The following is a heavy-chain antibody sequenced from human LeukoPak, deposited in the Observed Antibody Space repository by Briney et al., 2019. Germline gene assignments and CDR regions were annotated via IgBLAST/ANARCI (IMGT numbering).Heavy chain of an antibody. CDR2: IHYSGST. CDR3: ARQGIVNYLSPVNY. Sequence: SETLSLTCTLSGGSISSSSYYWGWIRQPPGKGLEWIGTIHYSGSTYYNPSLKGRVTISVDTSKNQFSLKLSSVTAADTAVYYGARQGIVNYLSPVNYWGQGTLVTVSS. V-gene: IGHV4-39*01. CDR1: GGSISSSSYY. D-gene: IGHD1-7*01. J-gene: IGHJ4*02.